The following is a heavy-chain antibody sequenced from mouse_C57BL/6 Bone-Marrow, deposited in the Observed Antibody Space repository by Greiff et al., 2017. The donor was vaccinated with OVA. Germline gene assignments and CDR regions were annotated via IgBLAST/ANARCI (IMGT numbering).Heavy chain of an antibody. Sequence: QVQLQQPGAELVKPGASVKLSCKASGYTFTSYWMHWVKQRPGQGLEWIGMIHPNSGSTNYNEKFKSKATLTVDKSSSTAYMQLSSLTSEDSAVYYWASPHYYGSSYLAWFAYWGQGTLVTVSA. J-gene: IGHJ3*01. D-gene: IGHD1-1*01. CDR1: GYTFTSYW. CDR3: ASPHYYGSSYLAWFAY. CDR2: IHPNSGST. V-gene: IGHV1-64*01.